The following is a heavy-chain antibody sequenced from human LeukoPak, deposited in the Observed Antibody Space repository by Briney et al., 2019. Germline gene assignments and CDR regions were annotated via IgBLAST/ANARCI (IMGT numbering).Heavy chain of an antibody. J-gene: IGHJ6*02. Sequence: PSQTLSLTCTVSGGSISSGDYYWSWIRQPPGKGLEWIGYIYYSGSTYYNPSLKSRVTISVDTSKNQFSLKLSSVTAADTAVYYCARSPTGGYGVYYYGMDVWGQGTTVTVSS. CDR3: ARSPTGGYGVYYYGMDV. CDR2: IYYSGST. V-gene: IGHV4-30-4*01. D-gene: IGHD5-18*01. CDR1: GGSISSGDYY.